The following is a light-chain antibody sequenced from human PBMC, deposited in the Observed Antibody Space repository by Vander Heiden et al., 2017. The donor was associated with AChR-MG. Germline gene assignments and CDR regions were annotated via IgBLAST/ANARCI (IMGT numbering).Light chain of an antibody. CDR1: QTVSSSY. CDR3: QQYGSSRLT. J-gene: IGKJ4*01. CDR2: GAS. V-gene: IGKV3-20*01. Sequence: EFVLTQSPGPLSLSPGERATLSCRTSQTVSSSYLAWYQQKPGQAHRLLIYGASSRATGIPDRFSGSGSGTDFTLTISRLEPEDFAVYYCQQYGSSRLTFGGGTKVEIK.